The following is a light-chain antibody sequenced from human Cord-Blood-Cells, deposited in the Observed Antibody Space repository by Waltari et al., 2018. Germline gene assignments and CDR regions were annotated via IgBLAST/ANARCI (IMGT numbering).Light chain of an antibody. Sequence: EIVMTPSLPTLSVSPVARATLSCRASQSVSSNLAWYQQKPGQTPRLFIYGASTMATSIPARCSGRESVTEFTLTISSLQSEDFAVYFCQQDNNWPPFTFGPGTKVDIK. V-gene: IGKV3-15*01. CDR1: QSVSSN. CDR2: GAS. J-gene: IGKJ3*01. CDR3: QQDNNWPPFT.